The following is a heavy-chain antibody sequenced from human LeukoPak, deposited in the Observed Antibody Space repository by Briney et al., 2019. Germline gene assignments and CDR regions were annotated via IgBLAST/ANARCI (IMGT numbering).Heavy chain of an antibody. J-gene: IGHJ4*02. CDR1: GDSFDNYY. Sequence: PSETLSLTCGAYGDSFDNYYWNWIRQFPEKRLEWIGEVDHSGRTTYSPSLQGRVTISVDTSKSQFSLKLNSVTAADTAVYFCAATNYFYGSGSFHKRDSWGQGTLVTVSS. CDR2: VDHSGRT. V-gene: IGHV4-34*01. CDR3: AATNYFYGSGSFHKRDS. D-gene: IGHD3-10*01.